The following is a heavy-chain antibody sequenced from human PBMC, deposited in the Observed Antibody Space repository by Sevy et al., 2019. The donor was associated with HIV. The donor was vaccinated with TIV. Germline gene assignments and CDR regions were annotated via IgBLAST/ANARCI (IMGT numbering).Heavy chain of an antibody. D-gene: IGHD2-2*01. J-gene: IGHJ4*02. V-gene: IGHV3-21*01. CDR1: GFIFSGYT. CDR2: ISSGSSFI. CDR3: ARVGLGDCSGTNCSPNEY. Sequence: GGSLRLSCAASGFIFSGYTMNWVRQAPGKGLEWVSSISSGSSFIYYADSLQGRFIISRDNARKSLYLQMNNLRVEDTAVYYCARVGLGDCSGTNCSPNEYWGQGTLVTVSS.